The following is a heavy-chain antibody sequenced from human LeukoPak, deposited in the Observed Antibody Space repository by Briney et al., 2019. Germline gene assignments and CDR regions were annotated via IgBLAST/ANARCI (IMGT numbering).Heavy chain of an antibody. Sequence: ASVKVSCRASGYTLTAYYLHWVRQAPGQGLEWMGRINPNSGGTTYAQKFQGRVTMTRDTSIGTAYMELSSLRSDDTAVYYCARPYYESSGLYVDAFDIWGQGTMVTVSS. CDR1: GYTLTAYY. CDR3: ARPYYESSGLYVDAFDI. J-gene: IGHJ3*02. V-gene: IGHV1-2*06. D-gene: IGHD3-22*01. CDR2: INPNSGGT.